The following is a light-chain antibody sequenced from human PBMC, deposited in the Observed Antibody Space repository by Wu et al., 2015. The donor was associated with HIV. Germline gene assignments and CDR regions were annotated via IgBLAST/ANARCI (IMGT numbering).Light chain of an antibody. CDR2: DAS. J-gene: IGKJ5*01. V-gene: IGKV1-13*02. Sequence: AIQLTQSPSSLSASIGDRVNITCRASQDIFTYLAWYQQTPGKAPRVLIYDASTLQSGVSSRFSGSGSGTDFTLTISGLQRDDFAVYFCQQLNSFPLTFGQGSRWRL. CDR1: QDIFTY. CDR3: QQLNSFPLT.